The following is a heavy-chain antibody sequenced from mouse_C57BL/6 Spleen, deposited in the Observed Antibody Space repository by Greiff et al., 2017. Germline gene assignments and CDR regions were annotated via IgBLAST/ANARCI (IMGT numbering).Heavy chain of an antibody. CDR2: IDPSDSYT. V-gene: IGHV1-50*01. CDR3: ALRYHYYAMDY. CDR1: GYTFTSYW. J-gene: IGHJ4*01. Sequence: QVQLQQPGAELVKPGASVKLSCKASGYTFTSYWMQWVKQRPGQGLEWIGEIDPSDSYTNYNQKFKGKATLTVDTSSSTAYMQLSSLTSEDSAVYYCALRYHYYAMDYWGQGTSVTVSS. D-gene: IGHD1-1*01.